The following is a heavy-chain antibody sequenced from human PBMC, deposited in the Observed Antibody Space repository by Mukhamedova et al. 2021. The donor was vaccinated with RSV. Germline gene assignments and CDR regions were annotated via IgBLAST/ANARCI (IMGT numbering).Heavy chain of an antibody. CDR2: ISSSSSYI. Sequence: VRQAPGKGLEWVSSISSSSSYIYYADSVKGRFTISRDNAKNSLYLQMNSLRAEDTAVYYCARGSGSYYFDYCGQGTLVTVSS. D-gene: IGHD1-26*01. CDR3: ARGSGSYYFDY. J-gene: IGHJ4*02. V-gene: IGHV3-21*01.